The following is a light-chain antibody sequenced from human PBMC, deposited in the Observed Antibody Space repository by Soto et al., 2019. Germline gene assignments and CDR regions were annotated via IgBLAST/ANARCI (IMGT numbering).Light chain of an antibody. CDR2: DAS. J-gene: IGKJ1*01. Sequence: EIVLTQSPATLSLSPGERGTLSCRASQSVSSSLAWYQQKPGQAPRLLIYDASNRATGIPARVSGSGSGTDFILPISSLEPEDSAVYYCQQRSSWPRTFGQGTKVEIK. V-gene: IGKV3-11*01. CDR3: QQRSSWPRT. CDR1: QSVSSS.